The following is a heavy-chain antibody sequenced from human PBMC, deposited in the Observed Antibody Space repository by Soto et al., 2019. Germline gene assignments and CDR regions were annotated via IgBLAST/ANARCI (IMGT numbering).Heavy chain of an antibody. CDR1: GGSISSYY. D-gene: IGHD3-9*01. CDR3: ARQRTLLRYFDWPLIDY. CDR2: IYYSGST. J-gene: IGHJ4*02. V-gene: IGHV4-59*08. Sequence: SETLSLTCTVSGGSISSYYWSWIRQPPGKGLEWIGYIYYSGSTNYNPSLKSRVTISVDTSKNQFSLKLSSVTAADTAVYYCARQRTLLRYFDWPLIDYWGQGTLVTVSS.